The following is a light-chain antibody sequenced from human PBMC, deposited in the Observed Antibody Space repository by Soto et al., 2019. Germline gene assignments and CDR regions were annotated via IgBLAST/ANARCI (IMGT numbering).Light chain of an antibody. J-gene: IGKJ2*01. CDR3: QQYGSSPYA. CDR1: QSVSSSY. Sequence: EIVLTQSPGTLSLSPGERATLSCRASQSVSSSYLAWYQQKPGQAPRPLIYGASSRAAGIPDRFSGSGSGTYVTLTISRLEPEDFAVYYCQQYGSSPYAFGQGTKLEIK. V-gene: IGKV3-20*01. CDR2: GAS.